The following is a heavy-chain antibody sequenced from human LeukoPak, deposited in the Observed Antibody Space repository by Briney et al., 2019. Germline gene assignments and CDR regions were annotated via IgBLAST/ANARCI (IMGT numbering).Heavy chain of an antibody. J-gene: IGHJ6*03. CDR2: IYYSGST. D-gene: IGHD5-24*01. CDR1: GGSISSSSYY. CDR3: ARVWGDGYNSYYYYYMDV. V-gene: IGHV4-39*07. Sequence: SETLSLTCTVSGGSISSSSYYWGWIRQPPGKGLEWIGSIYYSGSTYYNPSLKSRVTISVDTSKNQFSLKLSSVTAADTAVYYCARVWGDGYNSYYYYYMDVWGKGTTVTVSS.